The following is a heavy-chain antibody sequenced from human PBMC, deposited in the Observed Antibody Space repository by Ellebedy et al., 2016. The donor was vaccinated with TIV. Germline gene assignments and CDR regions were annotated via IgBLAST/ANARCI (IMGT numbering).Heavy chain of an antibody. CDR2: IDNAGDT. D-gene: IGHD3-16*01. CDR1: GFTFSRYD. Sequence: GGSLRLSXAASGFTFSRYDIHWVRQSTRKGLEWVASIDNAGDTYYPGSVKGRFTTSRENAKNSLYLQMNSLRVEDTAVYYCTRFEIISGGGYGMDVWGQGTTVTVSS. V-gene: IGHV3-13*01. CDR3: TRFEIISGGGYGMDV. J-gene: IGHJ6*02.